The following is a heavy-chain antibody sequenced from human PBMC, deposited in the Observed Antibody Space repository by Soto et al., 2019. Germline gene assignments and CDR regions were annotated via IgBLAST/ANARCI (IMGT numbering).Heavy chain of an antibody. D-gene: IGHD5-18*01. CDR1: GFTFSSYA. V-gene: IGHV3-30-3*01. CDR3: ARWGAPGIQLWFDDAFDI. CDR2: ISYDGSNK. J-gene: IGHJ3*02. Sequence: PGGSLRLSCAAAGFTFSSYAMRWVRQAPGKGLEWVAVISYDGSNKYYADSVKGRFTISRDNSKNTLYLQMNSLRAEDTAVYYCARWGAPGIQLWFDDAFDIWGQGTMVTVS.